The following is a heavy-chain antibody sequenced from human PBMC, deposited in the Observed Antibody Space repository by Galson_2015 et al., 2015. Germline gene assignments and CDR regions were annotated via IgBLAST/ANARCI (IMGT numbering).Heavy chain of an antibody. D-gene: IGHD6-19*01. CDR1: GGSISSSSYY. CDR2: IYYSGST. CDR3: ARLPGLVYGMDV. J-gene: IGHJ6*02. Sequence: SETLSLTCTVSGGSISSSSYYWGWIRQPPGKGLEWIGSIYYSGSTYYNPSLKSRVTISVDTSRNQFSLKLSSVTAADTAVYYCARLPGLVYGMDVWGQGTTVTVSS. V-gene: IGHV4-39*01.